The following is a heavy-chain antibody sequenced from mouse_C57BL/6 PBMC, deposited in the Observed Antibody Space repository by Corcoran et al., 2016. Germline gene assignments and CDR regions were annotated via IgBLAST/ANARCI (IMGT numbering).Heavy chain of an antibody. CDR2: IYPGSGST. J-gene: IGHJ3*01. Sequence: QVQLQQPGAELVKPGASVKMSCKASGYTFTSYWITWVKQRPGQGLEWIGDIYPGSGSTNYNEKFKSKATLTVDKPSSTAYMQLSSLTSEDSAVYYCARDYYGSSPFAYWGQGTLVTVSA. CDR1: GYTFTSYW. D-gene: IGHD1-1*01. V-gene: IGHV1-55*01. CDR3: ARDYYGSSPFAY.